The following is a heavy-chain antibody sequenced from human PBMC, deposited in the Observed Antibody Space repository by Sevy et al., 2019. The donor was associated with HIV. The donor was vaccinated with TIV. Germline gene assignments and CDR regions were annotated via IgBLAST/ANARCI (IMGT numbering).Heavy chain of an antibody. V-gene: IGHV3-9*01. CDR3: AKDIGATGIAVVAN. J-gene: IGHJ4*02. CDR2: LNWDSGSV. CDR1: GFTFDDFA. Sequence: GGYLRLSCAASGFTFDDFAMHWVRQVPGKGLEWVSGLNWDSGSVAYADSVKSRFTISRDNAKNALFLQMNSLRAEDTALYYCAKDIGATGIAVVANWGQGIQVTVSS. D-gene: IGHD6-19*01.